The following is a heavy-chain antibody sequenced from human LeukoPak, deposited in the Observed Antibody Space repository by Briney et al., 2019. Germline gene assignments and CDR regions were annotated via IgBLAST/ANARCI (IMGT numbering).Heavy chain of an antibody. D-gene: IGHD2-21*02. J-gene: IGHJ4*02. CDR3: ARDSSGGDCNFPGNFDY. Sequence: SETLSLTCTVSGGSISNYYWSWIRQPARKGLERIGRIYSSGSSNSNPSLKSRVTMSVDTSKNQFSLELSSLTAADTAVYFCARDSSGGDCNFPGNFDYWGQGTLVTVSS. CDR1: GGSISNYY. CDR2: IYSSGSS. V-gene: IGHV4-4*07.